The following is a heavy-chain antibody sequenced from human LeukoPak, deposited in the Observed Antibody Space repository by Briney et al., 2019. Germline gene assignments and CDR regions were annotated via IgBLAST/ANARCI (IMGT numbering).Heavy chain of an antibody. CDR2: INQGGSEK. J-gene: IGHJ4*02. V-gene: IGHV3-7*05. D-gene: IGHD6-19*01. CDR1: RFTFSNYW. CDR3: VRDGSGYDY. Sequence: GGSLRLSCAASRFTFSNYWMSWVRQPAGKGLEWVANINQGGSEKYYLNSVKGRFTISRDNAKNPLYLQMNSLRADDTAIYYCVRDGSGYDYWGQGTLVTVSS.